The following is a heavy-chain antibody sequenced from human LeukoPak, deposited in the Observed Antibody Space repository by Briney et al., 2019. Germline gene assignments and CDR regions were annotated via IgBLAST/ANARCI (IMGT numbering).Heavy chain of an antibody. CDR2: SRNKANAYST. Sequence: GGSLRLSCAASGFSFSDHHVDWVRQAPGKGLEWIGRSRNKANAYSTVYAGPVKGRFTISRDEPKNSLYLQMSSLRAEDTAVYYCAREGGRPGYFGSGSPWGQGTLGTVSS. V-gene: IGHV3-72*01. J-gene: IGHJ4*02. CDR3: AREGGRPGYFGSGSP. D-gene: IGHD3-10*01. CDR1: GFSFSDHH.